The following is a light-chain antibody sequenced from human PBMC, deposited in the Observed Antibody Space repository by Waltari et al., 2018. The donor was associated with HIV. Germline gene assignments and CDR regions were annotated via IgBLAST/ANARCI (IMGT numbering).Light chain of an antibody. V-gene: IGLV1-47*01. J-gene: IGLJ2*01. CDR2: RNN. Sequence: QSVLTQPPPASGTPGQRVTISCSGTSSNIGSNYVYWYQHLPGTAPKLLIYRNNQRPSGVPDRFSGSKSGTSASLAISGLRSEDEADYYCAAWDDSLLFGGGTKLTVL. CDR1: SSNIGSNY. CDR3: AAWDDSLL.